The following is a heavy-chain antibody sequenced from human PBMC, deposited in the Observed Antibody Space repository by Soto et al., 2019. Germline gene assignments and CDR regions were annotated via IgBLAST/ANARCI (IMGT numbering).Heavy chain of an antibody. D-gene: IGHD6-19*01. CDR2: IYYSGST. CDR1: GGSISSYY. Sequence: QVQLQESGPGLVKPSETLSLTCTVSGGSISSYYWSWIRQPPGKGLEWIGYIYYSGSTNYNPSLKSRVTISVDTSKNQFSLKLSSVTAAYTAVYYCARHSSSGWPLDAFDIWGQGTMVTVSS. V-gene: IGHV4-59*08. CDR3: ARHSSSGWPLDAFDI. J-gene: IGHJ3*02.